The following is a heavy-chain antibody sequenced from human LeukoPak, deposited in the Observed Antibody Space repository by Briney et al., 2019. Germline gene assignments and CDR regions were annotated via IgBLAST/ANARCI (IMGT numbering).Heavy chain of an antibody. CDR2: IYHSGST. CDR1: GGSISSSSYY. V-gene: IGHV4-39*07. D-gene: IGHD4-17*01. CDR3: ARVVQDGDYVVWFDP. Sequence: SETLSLTCTVSGGSISSSSYYWGWIRQPPGKGLEWIGSIYHSGSTYYNPSLKSRVTISVDTSKNQFSLKLSSVTAADTAVYYCARVVQDGDYVVWFDPWGQGTLVTVSS. J-gene: IGHJ5*02.